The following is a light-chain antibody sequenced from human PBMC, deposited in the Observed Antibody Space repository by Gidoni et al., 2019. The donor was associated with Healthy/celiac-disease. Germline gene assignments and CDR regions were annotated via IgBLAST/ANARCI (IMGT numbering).Light chain of an antibody. CDR1: QSVSSSY. CDR3: QQYGSSPRT. Sequence: EIVLTQSTGTLSLSPGERATLSCRASQSVSSSYLAWYQQKPGQAPRLPIYDASSRATGIPDRFSGSGSGTDFTLTISRLEPEDFAVYYCQQYGSSPRTFGQGTKVEIK. J-gene: IGKJ1*01. CDR2: DAS. V-gene: IGKV3-20*01.